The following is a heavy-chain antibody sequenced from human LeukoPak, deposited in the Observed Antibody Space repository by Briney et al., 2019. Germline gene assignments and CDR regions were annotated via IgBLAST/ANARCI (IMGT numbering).Heavy chain of an antibody. CDR1: GFTFSSYE. CDR2: ISSSGSTI. D-gene: IGHD3-22*01. CDR3: ARDWNYYDSSGFEFDY. V-gene: IGHV3-48*03. J-gene: IGHJ4*02. Sequence: GGSLRLSCAASGFTFSSYEMNWVRQAPGKGLEWVSYISSSGSTIYYADSVKGRFTISRDNAKNSLYLQMNSLRAEDTAVYYCARDWNYYDSSGFEFDYWGQGTLVTVSS.